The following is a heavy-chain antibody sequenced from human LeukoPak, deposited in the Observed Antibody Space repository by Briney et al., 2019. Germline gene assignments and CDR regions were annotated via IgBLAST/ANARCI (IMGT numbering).Heavy chain of an antibody. V-gene: IGHV3-33*01. J-gene: IGHJ3*02. CDR2: IWYDGSNK. D-gene: IGHD3-10*01. CDR1: GGTFSSYG. CDR3: ARPMVRGVIYAFDI. Sequence: SCKASGGTFSSYGMHWVRQAPGKGLEWVAVIWYDGSNKYYADSVKGRFTISRDNSKNTLYLQMNSLRAEDTAVYYCARPMVRGVIYAFDIWGQGTMVTVSS.